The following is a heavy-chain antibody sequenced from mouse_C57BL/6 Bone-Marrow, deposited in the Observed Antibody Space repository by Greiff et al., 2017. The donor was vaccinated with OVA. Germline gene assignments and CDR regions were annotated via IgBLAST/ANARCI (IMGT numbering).Heavy chain of an antibody. V-gene: IGHV1-15*01. Sequence: VQLQQSGAELVRPGASVTLSCKASGYTFTDYEMHWVKQTPVHGLEWIGAIDPETGGTAYNQKFTGKAILTADKSSSTAYMERRSLTSEDSAVYYCTRFWGYDGFAYWGQGTLVTVSA. CDR2: IDPETGGT. D-gene: IGHD2-2*01. CDR1: GYTFTDYE. J-gene: IGHJ3*01. CDR3: TRFWGYDGFAY.